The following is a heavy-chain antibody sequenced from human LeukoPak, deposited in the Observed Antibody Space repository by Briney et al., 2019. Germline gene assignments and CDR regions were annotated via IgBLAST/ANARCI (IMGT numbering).Heavy chain of an antibody. D-gene: IGHD1-26*01. Sequence: GGSLRLSCAASGFSFSDYYMIWIRQAPGRGLEYVSYISSHGSPIHYADSVKGRFTISRDNANNSLFLQMNSLRVEDTAVYYCAKDRGSQRFFDYWGQGTLVTVSS. CDR3: AKDRGSQRFFDY. J-gene: IGHJ4*02. CDR2: ISSHGSPI. CDR1: GFSFSDYY. V-gene: IGHV3-11*04.